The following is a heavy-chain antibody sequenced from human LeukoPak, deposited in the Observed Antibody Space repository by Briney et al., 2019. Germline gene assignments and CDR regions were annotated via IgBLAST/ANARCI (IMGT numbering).Heavy chain of an antibody. D-gene: IGHD6-13*01. CDR3: ARQRRNGGIAASNDAFDI. CDR2: IYPSDSDT. J-gene: IGHJ3*02. CDR1: GYSFTSYW. Sequence: TGGSLKISCKGSGYSFTSYWIGWVRQMPGKGLEWMGIIYPSDSDTRYSPSFQGQVTISADKSISTAYLQWSSLKASDTAMYYCARQRRNGGIAASNDAFDIWGQGTMVTVSS. V-gene: IGHV5-51*01.